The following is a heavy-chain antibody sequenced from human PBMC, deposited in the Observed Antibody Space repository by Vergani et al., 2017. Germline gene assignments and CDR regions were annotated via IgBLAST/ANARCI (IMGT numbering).Heavy chain of an antibody. Sequence: QVQLRQWGAGLVKPSETLSLTCAVSGASIGSTSDYWAWIRQPPGKGLEWIATIYYSGTTYYNPSLKSRVTISIDTSKNQFSLKLTSVTATDTAMYYWAKQYASGSYKHWGQGTLVTVSS. CDR3: AKQYASGSYKH. CDR1: GASIGSTSDY. CDR2: IYYSGTT. D-gene: IGHD3-10*01. J-gene: IGHJ4*02. V-gene: IGHV4-39*01.